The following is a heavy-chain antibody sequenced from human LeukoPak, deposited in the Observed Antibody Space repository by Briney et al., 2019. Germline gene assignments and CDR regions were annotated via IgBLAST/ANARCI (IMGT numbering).Heavy chain of an antibody. CDR1: GGSISSSNW. CDR3: ARDGVTTADTLDY. D-gene: IGHD4-17*01. Sequence: SETLSLTCTVSGGSISSSNWWSWVRQPPGKGLEWIGEIYHSGSTNYNPSLKSRVTISVDKSKNQFSLKLSSVTAADTAVYYCARDGVTTADTLDYWGQGTLVTVSS. J-gene: IGHJ4*02. V-gene: IGHV4-4*02. CDR2: IYHSGST.